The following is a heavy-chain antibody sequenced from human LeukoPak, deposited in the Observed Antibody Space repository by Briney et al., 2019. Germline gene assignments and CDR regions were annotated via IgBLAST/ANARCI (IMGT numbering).Heavy chain of an antibody. Sequence: EASVKVSCKASGYTFTSYAMNWVRQAPGQGLEWMGWINTNTGNPTYAQGFTGRFVFPLDTSVGTAYLQISSLKAEDTAVYYCARDGYCTNGVCYWSIFDYWGQGTLVTVSS. V-gene: IGHV7-4-1*02. D-gene: IGHD2-8*01. CDR2: INTNTGNP. J-gene: IGHJ4*02. CDR1: GYTFTSYA. CDR3: ARDGYCTNGVCYWSIFDY.